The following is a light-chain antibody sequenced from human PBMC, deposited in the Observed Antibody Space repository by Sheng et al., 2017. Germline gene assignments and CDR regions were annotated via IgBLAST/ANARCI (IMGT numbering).Light chain of an antibody. CDR3: QQRSNWPPD. Sequence: EVMMTQSPVTLSVSPGGGATLSCRASQSVNSKLAWYQQKPGQAPRLLIYDASNRATGIPARFSGSGSGTDFTLTISSLEPEDFAVYYCQQRSNWPPDFGPGTKVDIK. J-gene: IGKJ3*01. CDR1: QSVNSK. V-gene: IGKV3-11*01. CDR2: DAS.